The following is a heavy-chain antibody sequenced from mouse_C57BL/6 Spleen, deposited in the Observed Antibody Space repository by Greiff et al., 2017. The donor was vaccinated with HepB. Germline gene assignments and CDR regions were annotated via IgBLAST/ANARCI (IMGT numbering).Heavy chain of an antibody. CDR3: ASWGAWFTY. J-gene: IGHJ3*01. CDR2: IDPSDSYT. V-gene: IGHV1-50*01. CDR1: GYTFTSYW. Sequence: VKLQESGAELVKPGASVKLSCKASGYTFTSYWMQWVNQRPGQGLEWIGEIDPSDSYTNYNQKFKGKATLTVDTSSSTAYMQLSSLTSEDSAVYYCASWGAWFTYWGQGTLVTVSA.